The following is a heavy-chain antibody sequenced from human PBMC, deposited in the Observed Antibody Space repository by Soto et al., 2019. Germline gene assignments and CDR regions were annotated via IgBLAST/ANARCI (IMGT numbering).Heavy chain of an antibody. Sequence: SETLSLTCAVYGGSFSGYYWSWIRQPPGKGLEWIGEINHSGSTNYNPSLKSRVTLSVDTSKNQFSLKLSSVTAADTAVYYCARGPYSGSYYHGMDVWGQGTTVTVSS. J-gene: IGHJ6*02. CDR2: INHSGST. CDR1: GGSFSGYY. V-gene: IGHV4-34*01. D-gene: IGHD1-26*01. CDR3: ARGPYSGSYYHGMDV.